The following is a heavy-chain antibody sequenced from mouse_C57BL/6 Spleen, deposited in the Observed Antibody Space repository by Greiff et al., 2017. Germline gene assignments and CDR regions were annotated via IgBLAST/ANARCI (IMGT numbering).Heavy chain of an antibody. Sequence: VQLQQSGPELVKPGASVKISCKASGYAFSSSWMNWVKQRPGKGLEWIGRIYPGDGDTNYNGKFKGKATLTADKSSSTAYMQLSSLTSEDSAVYYCAREELGRSGFDYWGQGTTLTVSS. CDR1: GYAFSSSW. V-gene: IGHV1-82*01. J-gene: IGHJ2*01. D-gene: IGHD4-1*01. CDR3: AREELGRSGFDY. CDR2: IYPGDGDT.